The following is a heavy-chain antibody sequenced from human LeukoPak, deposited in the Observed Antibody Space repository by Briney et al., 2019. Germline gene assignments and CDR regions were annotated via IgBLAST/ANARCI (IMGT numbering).Heavy chain of an antibody. CDR1: GGSISSSSYY. D-gene: IGHD3-10*01. CDR3: AIRSRGVYYYYYGMDV. Sequence: PSETLSLTCTVSGGSISSSSYYWGWIRQPPGKGLGWIGSIYYSGSTYYNPSLKSRVTISVDTSKNQFSLKLSSVTAADAAVYYCAIRSRGVYYYYYGMDVWGQGTTVTVSS. J-gene: IGHJ6*02. CDR2: IYYSGST. V-gene: IGHV4-39*01.